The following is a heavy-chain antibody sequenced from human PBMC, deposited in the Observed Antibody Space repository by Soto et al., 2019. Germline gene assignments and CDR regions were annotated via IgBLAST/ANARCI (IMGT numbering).Heavy chain of an antibody. V-gene: IGHV4-34*01. CDR3: ARAHRLLWFREFMLDY. J-gene: IGHJ4*02. CDR2: INHNTNT. CDR1: GGSFSDTY. Sequence: SETLSLTCAVYGGSFSDTYWNWFRQPPGKGLEWIGEINHNTNTIYNPSLTSRVTISVDTSKNHFSLKLTSVTAADTAVYYCARAHRLLWFREFMLDYWGQGTLVTVSS. D-gene: IGHD3-10*01.